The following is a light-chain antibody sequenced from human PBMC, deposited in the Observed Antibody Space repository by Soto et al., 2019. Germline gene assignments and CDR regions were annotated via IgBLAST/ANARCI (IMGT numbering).Light chain of an antibody. CDR3: QSYDSSLSGWV. V-gene: IGLV1-40*01. CDR1: SSNIGAGYG. Sequence: QSVLTQPPSVSGAPGQRVTISCSGSSSNIGAGYGVHWYQQLPGTAPKLLIYGDNNRPSGVPDRFSGSKSGTSASLANTGLQAEDEADYYCQSYDSSLSGWVFGGGTKLTVL. J-gene: IGLJ3*02. CDR2: GDN.